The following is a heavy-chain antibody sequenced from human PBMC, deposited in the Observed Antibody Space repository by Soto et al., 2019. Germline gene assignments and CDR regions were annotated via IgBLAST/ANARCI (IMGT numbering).Heavy chain of an antibody. J-gene: IGHJ5*02. CDR3: ARGFYDSSGFFYAGWFGP. Sequence: QVHLVQSGAEVKKPGASVNVSCKASGYTFIDYYIHWLRQAPGQGPEWMGWIIPKSGDTKYSEKFQGRVAMTRDTSINTASMEMTSLRSDDTAVYYWARGFYDSSGFFYAGWFGPWGQGTLVTVSS. CDR1: GYTFIDYY. D-gene: IGHD3-22*01. V-gene: IGHV1-2*02. CDR2: IIPKSGDT.